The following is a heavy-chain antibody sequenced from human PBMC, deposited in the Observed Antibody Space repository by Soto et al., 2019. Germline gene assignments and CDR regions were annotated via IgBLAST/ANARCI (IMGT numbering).Heavy chain of an antibody. CDR3: AASSSVAAAGYFKF. CDR1: GYRFNDYA. CDR2: ISAYSGQT. V-gene: IGHV1-18*04. Sequence: VQLVQSGPEVKKPGASVKVSCKASGYRFNDYAISWVRQAPGQGLEWMGWISAYSGQTNLAQKFQGRVTIGADELTTIVYLEVSNLESEDTAMYYCAASSSVAAAGYFKFWGQGTLVTVSP. D-gene: IGHD6-13*01. J-gene: IGHJ4*02.